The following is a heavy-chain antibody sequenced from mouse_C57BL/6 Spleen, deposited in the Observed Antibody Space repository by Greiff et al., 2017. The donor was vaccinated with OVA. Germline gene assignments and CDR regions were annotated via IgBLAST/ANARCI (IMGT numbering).Heavy chain of an antibody. Sequence: EVQLVESGGGLVQPKGSLKLSCAASGFSFNTYAMNWVRQAPGKGLEWVARIRSKSNNYATYYADSVKDRFTISRDDSESMLYLQMNNLKTEDTAMYYCVRLRESLYAMDYWGQGTSVTVSS. V-gene: IGHV10-1*01. CDR3: VRLRESLYAMDY. D-gene: IGHD6-1*01. CDR1: GFSFNTYA. CDR2: IRSKSNNYAT. J-gene: IGHJ4*01.